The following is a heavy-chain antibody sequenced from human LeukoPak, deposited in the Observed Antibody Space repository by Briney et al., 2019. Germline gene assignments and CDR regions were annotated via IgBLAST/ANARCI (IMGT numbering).Heavy chain of an antibody. J-gene: IGHJ4*02. CDR1: GFTFSSYG. Sequence: GGSLRLSRAASGFTFSSYGMHWVRQAPGKGLEWVAVISYDGSNKYYADSVKGRFTISRDNSKNTLYLQMNSLRAEDTAVYYCASERGSYSSSSRPFDYWGQGTLVTVSS. CDR3: ASERGSYSSSSRPFDY. CDR2: ISYDGSNK. D-gene: IGHD6-6*01. V-gene: IGHV3-30*03.